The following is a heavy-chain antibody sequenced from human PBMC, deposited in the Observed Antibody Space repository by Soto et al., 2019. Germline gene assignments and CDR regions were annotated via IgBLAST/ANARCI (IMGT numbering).Heavy chain of an antibody. CDR1: GFTFSSYA. CDR3: ARDREKWLIRKAYYYYGMDV. V-gene: IGHV3-30-3*01. J-gene: IGHJ6*02. D-gene: IGHD5-12*01. CDR2: ISYDGSNK. Sequence: GGSLRLSCAASGFTFSSYAMHWVRQAPGKGLEWVAVISYDGSNKYYADSVKGRFTISRDNSKNTLYLQMNSLRAEDTAVYYCARDREKWLIRKAYYYYGMDVWGQGTTVTV.